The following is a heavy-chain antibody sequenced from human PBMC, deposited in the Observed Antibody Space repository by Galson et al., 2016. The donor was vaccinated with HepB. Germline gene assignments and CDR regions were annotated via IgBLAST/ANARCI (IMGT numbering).Heavy chain of an antibody. CDR3: ARDLTPSFDSGTYYDAFDI. J-gene: IGHJ3*02. CDR2: IRRDATQK. D-gene: IGHD5-12*01. V-gene: IGHV3-7*01. Sequence: SLRLSCAASGFTFSSYWMTWVRQTPGQGLEWVANIRRDATQKNYVDSVKGRFTISRDNAKNSLFLQMSSLRAEDTAVYYCARDLTPSFDSGTYYDAFDIWGQGTMVTVSS. CDR1: GFTFSSYW.